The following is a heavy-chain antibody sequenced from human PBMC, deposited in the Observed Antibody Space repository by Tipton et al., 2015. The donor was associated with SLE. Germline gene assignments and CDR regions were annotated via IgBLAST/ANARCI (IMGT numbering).Heavy chain of an antibody. Sequence: GQGLEWMGRIRPNSGGTNYAQKFQGRVTMTRNTSISTAYMELSSLRSEDTAVYYCARVMDTWFDPWGQGTLVTVSS. D-gene: IGHD5-18*01. V-gene: IGHV1-8*01. CDR2: IRPNSGGT. CDR3: ARVMDTWFDP. J-gene: IGHJ5*02.